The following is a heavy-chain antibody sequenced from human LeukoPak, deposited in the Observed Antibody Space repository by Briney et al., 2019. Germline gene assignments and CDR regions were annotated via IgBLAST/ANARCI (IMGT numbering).Heavy chain of an antibody. CDR2: ISAYNGNT. CDR3: ARVDYDILTGYYPLYFDY. D-gene: IGHD3-9*01. J-gene: IGHJ4*02. Sequence: ASVKVSCKASGYTFTSYGISWVRQAPGQGLEWMGWISAYNGNTNYAQKLQGRVTMTTDTSTSTAYMELRSLRSDGTAVYYCARVDYDILTGYYPLYFDYWGRGTLVTVSS. CDR1: GYTFTSYG. V-gene: IGHV1-18*01.